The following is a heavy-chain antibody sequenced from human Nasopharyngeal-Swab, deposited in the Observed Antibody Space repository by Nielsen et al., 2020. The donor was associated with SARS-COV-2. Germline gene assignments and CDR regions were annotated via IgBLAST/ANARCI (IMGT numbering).Heavy chain of an antibody. J-gene: IGHJ4*02. Sequence: GGSLRLSCAASGFTFSSYSMNWARQAPGKGLEWVSSISSSSTYIYYADSLKGRFTISRDNAKNSLYLQMNSLGAEDTAVYYCARGKVVVAANPYFDYWGQGTLVTVSS. CDR2: ISSSSTYI. D-gene: IGHD2-15*01. V-gene: IGHV3-21*01. CDR3: ARGKVVVAANPYFDY. CDR1: GFTFSSYS.